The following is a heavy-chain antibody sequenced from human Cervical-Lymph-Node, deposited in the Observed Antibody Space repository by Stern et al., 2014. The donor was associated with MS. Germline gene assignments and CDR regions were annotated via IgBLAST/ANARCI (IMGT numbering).Heavy chain of an antibody. CDR1: GTTFTSYG. J-gene: IGHJ5*02. CDR2: IIPIFGTA. CDR3: AYRVGKLAKYNWFDP. V-gene: IGHV1-69*01. Sequence: VQLVESGAEVKKPGASVKVSCKASGTTFTSYGFSWVRQAPGQGLEWMGGIIPIFGTANYAQKFQGRVTITADESTSTAYMELSSLRSEDTAVYYCAYRVGKLAKYNWFDPWGQGTLVTVSS. D-gene: IGHD1-26*01.